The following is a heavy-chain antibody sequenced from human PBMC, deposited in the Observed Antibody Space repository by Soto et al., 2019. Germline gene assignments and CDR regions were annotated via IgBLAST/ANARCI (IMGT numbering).Heavy chain of an antibody. CDR2: IYYSGST. V-gene: IGHV4-59*01. CDR1: GGSISSYY. Sequence: SETLSLTCTVSGGSISSYYWSWIRQPPGKGLEWIGYIYYSGSTNYNPFLKSRVTISVDTSKNQFSLKLSSVTAADTAVYYCARGYYDILTGYYGDAFDIWGQGTMVTVSS. CDR3: ARGYYDILTGYYGDAFDI. D-gene: IGHD3-9*01. J-gene: IGHJ3*02.